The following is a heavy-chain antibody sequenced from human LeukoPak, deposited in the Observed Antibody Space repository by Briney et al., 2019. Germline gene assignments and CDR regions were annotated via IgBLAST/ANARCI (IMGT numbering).Heavy chain of an antibody. CDR1: GGSISSGDYY. CDR2: IHDSGST. J-gene: IGHJ4*02. CDR3: ATTGYSSSWYIDY. V-gene: IGHV4-30-2*01. D-gene: IGHD6-13*01. Sequence: SETLSLTCTVSGGSISSGDYYWTWIRQPPGQGLEWIGYIHDSGSTYYNPSLTSRVSISLDRANKQYSLNLNSVTAADTAVYYCATTGYSSSWYIDYWGQGTLVTVSS.